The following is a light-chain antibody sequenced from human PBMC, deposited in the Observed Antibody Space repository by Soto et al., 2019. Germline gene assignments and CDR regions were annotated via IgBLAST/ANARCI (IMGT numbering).Light chain of an antibody. Sequence: EIVLMQSPGTLSLSPGERATLSCRASQSVGTNYLAWYQQKPGQAPRLLIYGASIRAPGVPDRFSGSGSGTDFALTISRLEPEDFAVHHCQHYGSTPMFIFGQGTKLEIK. J-gene: IGKJ2*01. V-gene: IGKV3-20*01. CDR3: QHYGSTPMFI. CDR1: QSVGTNY. CDR2: GAS.